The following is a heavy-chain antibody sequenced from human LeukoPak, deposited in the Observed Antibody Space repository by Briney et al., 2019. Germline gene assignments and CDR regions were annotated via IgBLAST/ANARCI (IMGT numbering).Heavy chain of an antibody. V-gene: IGHV3-48*03. Sequence: GGSLRLSWAASGFTFSSYEMNWVRQAPGKGLEWVSYISSSGSTIYYADSVKGRFTISRDNAKNSLYLQMNSLRAEDTAVYYCARDLGDYVWGSYRYRWDYWGQGTLVTVSS. D-gene: IGHD3-16*02. J-gene: IGHJ4*02. CDR3: ARDLGDYVWGSYRYRWDY. CDR2: ISSSGSTI. CDR1: GFTFSSYE.